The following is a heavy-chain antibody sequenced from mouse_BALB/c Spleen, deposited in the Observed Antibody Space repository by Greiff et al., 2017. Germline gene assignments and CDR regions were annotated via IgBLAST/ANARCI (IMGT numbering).Heavy chain of an antibody. J-gene: IGHJ3*01. CDR1: GFTFSSFG. CDR3: ARGPSRPWFAY. V-gene: IGHV5-17*02. CDR2: ISSGSSTI. Sequence: EVQVVESGGGLVQPGGSRKLSCAASGFTFSSFGMHWVRQAPEKGLEWVAYISSGSSTIYYADTVKGRFTISRDNPKNTLFLQMTSLMSEDTAMYYCARGPSRPWFAYWGQGTLVTVSA.